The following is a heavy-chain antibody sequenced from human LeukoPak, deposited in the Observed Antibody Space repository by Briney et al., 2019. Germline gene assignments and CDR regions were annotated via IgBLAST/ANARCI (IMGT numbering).Heavy chain of an antibody. J-gene: IGHJ4*02. CDR2: ISGSGGST. CDR3: AKDYYDSSGYYYSDY. V-gene: IGHV3-23*01. Sequence: GGSLRLSCAASGFTFSSYAMSRVRQAPGKGLEWVSAISGSGGSTYYADSVKGRFTISRDNSKNTLYLQMNSLRAEDTAVYYCAKDYYDSSGYYYSDYWGQGTLVTVSS. D-gene: IGHD3-22*01. CDR1: GFTFSSYA.